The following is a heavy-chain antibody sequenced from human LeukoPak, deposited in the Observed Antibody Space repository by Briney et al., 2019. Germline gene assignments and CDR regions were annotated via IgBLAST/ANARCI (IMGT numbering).Heavy chain of an antibody. Sequence: GGSLRLSCAASGFTFSSYEMNWVRQAPGKGLEWVSSISSSSSYIYYADSVKGRFTISRDNAKNSLYLQMNSLRAEDTAVYYCAPDYYDSSGYKLNDYWGQGTLVTVSS. J-gene: IGHJ4*02. CDR2: ISSSSSYI. CDR3: APDYYDSSGYKLNDY. D-gene: IGHD3-22*01. CDR1: GFTFSSYE. V-gene: IGHV3-21*01.